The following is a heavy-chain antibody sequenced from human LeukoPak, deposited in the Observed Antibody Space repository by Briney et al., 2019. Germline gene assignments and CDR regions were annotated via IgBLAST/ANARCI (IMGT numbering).Heavy chain of an antibody. J-gene: IGHJ4*02. CDR1: GFTFSSYS. CDR3: ARDWSEQAPNY. D-gene: IGHD3-3*01. V-gene: IGHV3-21*01. Sequence: GGSLRLSCAASGFTFSSYSMNWVRQAPGKGLEWVSSISSSSSYIYYADPVKGRFTISRDNAKNSLYLQMNSLRAEDTAVYYCARDWSEQAPNYWGQGTLVTVSS. CDR2: ISSSSSYI.